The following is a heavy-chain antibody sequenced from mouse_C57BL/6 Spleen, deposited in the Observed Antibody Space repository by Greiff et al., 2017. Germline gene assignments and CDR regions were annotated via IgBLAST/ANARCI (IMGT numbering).Heavy chain of an antibody. CDR3: ASSYYSNYVPFDY. Sequence: EVQGVESGGGLVKPGGSLKLSCAASGFTFSSYTMSWVRQTPEKRLEWVATISGGGGNTYYPDSVKGRFTISRDNAKNTLYLQMSSLRSEDTALYYCASSYYSNYVPFDYWGQGTTLTVSS. V-gene: IGHV5-9*01. J-gene: IGHJ2*01. D-gene: IGHD2-5*01. CDR2: ISGGGGNT. CDR1: GFTFSSYT.